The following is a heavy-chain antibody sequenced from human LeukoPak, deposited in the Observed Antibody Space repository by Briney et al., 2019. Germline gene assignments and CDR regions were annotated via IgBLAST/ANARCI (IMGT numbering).Heavy chain of an antibody. J-gene: IGHJ3*02. V-gene: IGHV1-2*02. Sequence: ASVKVSCKASGYTFTGYYMHWVRQAPGQGLEWMGWINPNSGGTNYAQKFQGRVTMTRDTSISTAYMELSRLRSDDTAVYYCARDAGPGSQLADAFDIWGQGTMVTVSS. CDR2: INPNSGGT. D-gene: IGHD3-10*01. CDR3: ARDAGPGSQLADAFDI. CDR1: GYTFTGYY.